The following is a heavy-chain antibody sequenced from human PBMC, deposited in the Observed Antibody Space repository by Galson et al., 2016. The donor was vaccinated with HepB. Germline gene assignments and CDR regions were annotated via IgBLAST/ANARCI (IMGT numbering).Heavy chain of an antibody. CDR1: GFSLITHG. CDR3: AKDSREGYNTPDY. J-gene: IGHJ4*02. D-gene: IGHD5-24*01. Sequence: SLRLSCAASGFSLITHGMHWVRQAPGKGLEWVAVISYDGGNKNYADSVKGRFTISRDTSKNTLYLQMNSLRLEDTAVYYCAKDSREGYNTPDYWGQGTLVTVSS. CDR2: ISYDGGNK. V-gene: IGHV3-30*18.